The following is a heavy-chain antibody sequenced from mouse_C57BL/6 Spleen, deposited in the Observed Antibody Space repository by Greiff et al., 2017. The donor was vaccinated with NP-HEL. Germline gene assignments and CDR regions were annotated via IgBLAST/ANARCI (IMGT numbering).Heavy chain of an antibody. CDR2: INPNNGGT. CDR3: ARWDYSNYEGWYFDV. J-gene: IGHJ1*03. CDR1: GYTFTDYN. Sequence: EVQLQQSGPELVKPGASVKIPCKASGYTFTDYNMDWVKQSHGKSLEWIRDINPNNGGTIYNQKFKGKATLTVDKSSSTAYMELRSLTSEDTAVYYCARWDYSNYEGWYFDVWGTGTTVTVSS. D-gene: IGHD2-5*01. V-gene: IGHV1-18*01.